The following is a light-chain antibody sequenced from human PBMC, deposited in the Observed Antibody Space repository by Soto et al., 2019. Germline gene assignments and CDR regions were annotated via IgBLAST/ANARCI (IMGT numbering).Light chain of an antibody. Sequence: EIVLTQSPATLSLSPGERATLSCRASQSVSSYLAWYQQKPGQAPRLLIYDASNRATGIPARFSGGGSGTEITLTISSLQSEDFAVYFCQQYNNWPLSTFGQGTKVDIK. CDR2: DAS. CDR1: QSVSSY. J-gene: IGKJ1*01. CDR3: QQYNNWPLST. V-gene: IGKV3-11*01.